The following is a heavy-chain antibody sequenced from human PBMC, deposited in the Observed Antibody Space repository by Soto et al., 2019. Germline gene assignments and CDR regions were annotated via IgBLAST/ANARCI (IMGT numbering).Heavy chain of an antibody. CDR1: GGSISNYY. CDR3: ASGGDPLELRTPIIYYMDV. J-gene: IGHJ6*03. Sequence: KSSETLSLTCTVSGGSISNYYWSWIRQPPGKGLEWIGYFYYTGITNYNPSLKSRISMSVDTSKNQFSLKLSSVTAADTAVYYCASGGDPLELRTPIIYYMDVWGKGTTVTVSS. CDR2: FYYTGIT. D-gene: IGHD1-7*01. V-gene: IGHV4-59*08.